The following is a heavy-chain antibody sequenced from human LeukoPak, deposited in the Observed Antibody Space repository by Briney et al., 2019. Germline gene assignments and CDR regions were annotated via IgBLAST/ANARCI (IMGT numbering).Heavy chain of an antibody. J-gene: IGHJ3*02. CDR2: IYSGGTT. CDR3: AKDGGDSSGYYWSYDAFDI. CDR1: GFTVSSNY. V-gene: IGHV3-53*01. D-gene: IGHD3-22*01. Sequence: GGSLRLSCEASGFTVSSNYMSWVRQAPGKGLEWVSVIYSGGTTYYADSVKGRFTISRDNAKNTLYLQMNSLRAEDTAVYYCAKDGGDSSGYYWSYDAFDIWGQGTMVTVSS.